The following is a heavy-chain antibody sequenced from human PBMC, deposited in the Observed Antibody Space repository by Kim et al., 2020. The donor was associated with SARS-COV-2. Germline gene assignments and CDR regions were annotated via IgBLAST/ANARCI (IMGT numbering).Heavy chain of an antibody. CDR3: AMGVSGATVVTLGLCYYYYYGMDI. Sequence: SETLSLTCAVYGGSFSGYYWSWIRQPPGKGLEWIGEINHSGSTNYNPSLKSRVTISVDTSKNQFSLKLSSVTAEDKAVYYCAMGVSGATVVTLGLCYYYYYGMDIWGQGTTVTVAS. D-gene: IGHD1-26*01. J-gene: IGHJ6*02. V-gene: IGHV4-34*01. CDR1: GGSFSGYY. CDR2: INHSGST.